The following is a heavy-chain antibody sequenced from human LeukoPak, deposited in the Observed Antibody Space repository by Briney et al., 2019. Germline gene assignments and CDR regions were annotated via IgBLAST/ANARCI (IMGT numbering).Heavy chain of an antibody. CDR1: GFTFTSYW. CDR3: ARDGTAAGLYFDL. J-gene: IGHJ4*01. V-gene: IGHV3-7*01. D-gene: IGHD6-13*01. Sequence: GGSLRLSCAVSGFTFTSYWMNRVRQAPGKGLEWVASINQNGVEKSSVDSVKGRFTISRDNAKNSLYLQMSSLRAEDTAVYYCARDGTAAGLYFDLWGQGTLVTVSS. CDR2: INQNGVEK.